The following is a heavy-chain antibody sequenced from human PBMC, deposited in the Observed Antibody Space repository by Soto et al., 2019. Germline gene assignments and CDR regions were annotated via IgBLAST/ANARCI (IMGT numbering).Heavy chain of an antibody. V-gene: IGHV1-69*06. D-gene: IGHD6-13*01. CDR2: IIPIFGTA. Sequence: QVQLVQSGAEVKKPGSSVKVSCKASGGTFSSYAISWVRQAPGQGLEWMGGIIPIFGTANYAQKFQGRVTITADKSTSTAYMELSSLRSEYTAVYYCARRPKFSSSHQYYGMDVWGQGTTVTVSS. J-gene: IGHJ6*02. CDR3: ARRPKFSSSHQYYGMDV. CDR1: GGTFSSYA.